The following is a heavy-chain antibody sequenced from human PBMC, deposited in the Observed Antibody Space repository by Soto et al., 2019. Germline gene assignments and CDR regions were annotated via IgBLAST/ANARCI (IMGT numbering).Heavy chain of an antibody. V-gene: IGHV4-31*03. Sequence: SETLSLTCTVSGDSMATGGHYYNWIRQVPGKGLEWIGYVYYSGATHYTPSLRARATISRDTSKNQFSLRLISVTAADTALYYCARDKDLQPTVWGFWGQGXQVTVYS. CDR2: VYYSGAT. D-gene: IGHD3-16*01. J-gene: IGHJ4*02. CDR1: GDSMATGGHY. CDR3: ARDKDLQPTVWGF.